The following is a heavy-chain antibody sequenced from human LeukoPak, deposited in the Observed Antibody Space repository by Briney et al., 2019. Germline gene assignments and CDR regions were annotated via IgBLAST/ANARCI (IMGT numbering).Heavy chain of an antibody. J-gene: IGHJ4*02. V-gene: IGHV4-59*01. CDR3: ARVGFALQIDY. Sequence: SETLALTCTVSGGSISSYYWSWIRQPPGKGLEGIGYIYYSGSTNYNPSLKSRVTISVDTSKNQFSLKLSSVPAADTAVYYCARVGFALQIDYWGQGTLVTVSS. CDR2: IYYSGST. D-gene: IGHD1-26*01. CDR1: GGSISSYY.